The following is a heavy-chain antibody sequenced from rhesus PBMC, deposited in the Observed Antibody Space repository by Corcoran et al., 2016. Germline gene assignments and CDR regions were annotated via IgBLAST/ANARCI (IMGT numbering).Heavy chain of an antibody. CDR3: ARSVGYFDY. D-gene: IGHD2-15*01. V-gene: IGHV4S7*01. J-gene: IGHJ4*01. Sequence: QVQLQESGPGLVKPSETLSITCAVSGGSIRRGYGWSWIRQPPGKGLEWIGYIYGSSGNTYYNPSLKSRVTISKDTSNNQFSLKLSSVTAADTAVYYCARSVGYFDYWGQGVLVTVSS. CDR1: GGSIRRGYG. CDR2: IYGSSGNT.